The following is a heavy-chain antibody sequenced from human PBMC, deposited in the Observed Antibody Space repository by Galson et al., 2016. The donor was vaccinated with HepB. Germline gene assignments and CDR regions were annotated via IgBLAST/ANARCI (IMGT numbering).Heavy chain of an antibody. Sequence: ETLSLTCTVSGGSITSYDYYWAWIRQPPGKGKEWVASIYYSGSTYYNPSLNSRVTISRDTSNQRFSLDLASVTAADTAVYYCARHPAGYYDNWGQGILVTVSS. CDR3: ARHPAGYYDN. J-gene: IGHJ4*02. CDR1: GGSITSYDYY. V-gene: IGHV4-39*01. D-gene: IGHD2-15*01. CDR2: IYYSGST.